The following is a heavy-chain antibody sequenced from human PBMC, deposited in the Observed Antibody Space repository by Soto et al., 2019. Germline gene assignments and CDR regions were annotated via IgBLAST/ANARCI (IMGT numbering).Heavy chain of an antibody. D-gene: IGHD4-17*01. CDR2: INPSGGST. V-gene: IGHV1-46*03. CDR3: AREGSDYGDYSTPFDP. CDR1: GYTFTSYY. Sequence: ASVKVSCKASGYTFTSYYMHWVRQAPGQGLEWMGIINPSGGSTSYAQKFQGRVTMTRDTSTSTVYMELSSLRSEDTAVYYCAREGSDYGDYSTPFDPWGQGTLVTVSS. J-gene: IGHJ5*02.